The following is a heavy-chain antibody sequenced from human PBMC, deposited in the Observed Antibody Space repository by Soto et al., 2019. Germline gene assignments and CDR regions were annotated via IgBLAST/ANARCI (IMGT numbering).Heavy chain of an antibody. CDR1: GYSFKIYG. CDR3: AREEPIVLMAFFDY. Sequence: ASVKVSCKASGYSFKIYGISWVRQAPGQGLEWMGWISAYNGNTNYAQKLQGRVTMTTDTSTSTAYMELRSLRSDDTAVYYCAREEPIVLMAFFDYWGQGTLVTVSS. D-gene: IGHD2-8*01. J-gene: IGHJ4*02. CDR2: ISAYNGNT. V-gene: IGHV1-18*04.